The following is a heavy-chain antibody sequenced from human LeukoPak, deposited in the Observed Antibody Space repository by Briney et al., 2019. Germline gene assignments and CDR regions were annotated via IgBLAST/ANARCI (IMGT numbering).Heavy chain of an antibody. V-gene: IGHV3-30-3*01. J-gene: IGHJ6*02. CDR1: GFTFSIYA. Sequence: GGSLRLSCAASGFTFSIYAMSWVRQAPGKGLEWVAVISYDGSNKYYADSVKGRFTISRDNSKNTLYLQMNSLRAEDTAVYYCARDRGAVAGRGAFYYGMDVWGQGTTVTVSS. CDR2: ISYDGSNK. CDR3: ARDRGAVAGRGAFYYGMDV. D-gene: IGHD6-19*01.